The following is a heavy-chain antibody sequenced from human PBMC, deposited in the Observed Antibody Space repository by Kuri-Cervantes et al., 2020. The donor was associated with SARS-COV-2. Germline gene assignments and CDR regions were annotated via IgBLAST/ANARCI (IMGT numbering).Heavy chain of an antibody. J-gene: IGHJ4*02. Sequence: ASVKVSCKASGYTFTGYYMHWVRQAPGQGLEWMGWISAYNGNTNYAQKLQGRVTMTTDTSTSTAYMELRSLRSDDTAVYYCARGWVVGAPFDYWGQGTLVTSPQ. CDR3: ARGWVVGAPFDY. D-gene: IGHD1-26*01. V-gene: IGHV1-18*04. CDR2: ISAYNGNT. CDR1: GYTFTGYY.